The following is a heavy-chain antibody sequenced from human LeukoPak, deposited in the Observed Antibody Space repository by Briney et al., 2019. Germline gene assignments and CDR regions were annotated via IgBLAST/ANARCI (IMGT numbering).Heavy chain of an antibody. J-gene: IGHJ5*02. V-gene: IGHV1-69*04. Sequence: RASVKVSCKASGGTFSSYAISWVRQAPGQGLEWMGRIIPILGIANYAQKLQGRVTMTTDTSTSTAYMELRSLRSDDTAVYYCARGVGAVFDPWGQGTLVTVSS. CDR2: IIPILGIA. CDR1: GGTFSSYA. D-gene: IGHD1-26*01. CDR3: ARGVGAVFDP.